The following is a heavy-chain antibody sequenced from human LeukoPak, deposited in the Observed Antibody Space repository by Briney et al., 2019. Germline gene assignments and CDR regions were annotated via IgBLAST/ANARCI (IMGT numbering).Heavy chain of an antibody. V-gene: IGHV3-53*05. CDR3: AKAGTEWY. CDR1: GFTVSTNY. CDR2: IYSGGKT. Sequence: PGGSLRLSCAASGFTVSTNYMTWVRQAPGKGLEWVSVIYSGGKTNYADSVKGRFTISRDNSKNTLYLQMNSLRAEDTAVYYCAKAGTEWYWGQGTLVTVSS. J-gene: IGHJ4*02. D-gene: IGHD1-14*01.